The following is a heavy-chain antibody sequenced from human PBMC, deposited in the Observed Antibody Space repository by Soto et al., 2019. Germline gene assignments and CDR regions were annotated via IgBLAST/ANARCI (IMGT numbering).Heavy chain of an antibody. CDR1: GVPISTDDYY. CDR2: IYYSGST. D-gene: IGHD2-21*02. V-gene: IGHV4-30-4*01. J-gene: IGHJ5*02. CDR3: VRTARQGAVAPHWFDR. Sequence: SETLSLTCTVSGVPISTDDYYWTWIRQPPGKGLEWIGYIYYSGSTYYNWSLKSRVTISIDTSKNQFSLNLSSVTAAETAVYYCVRTARQGAVAPHWFDRWGQGTQVTVSS.